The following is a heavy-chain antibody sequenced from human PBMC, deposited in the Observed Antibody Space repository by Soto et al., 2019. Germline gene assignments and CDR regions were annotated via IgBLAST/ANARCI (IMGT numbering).Heavy chain of an antibody. CDR1: GVSLTNDSVG. V-gene: IGHV2-26*01. Sequence: QVTLKESGPVLVKPTETLTLTCTVSGVSLTNDSVGVSWIRQPPGKALEWLAHIFSNDEKSYNTSLKSRLTIYKDTSKSQVVLIMTNMDPVDTAKYYCARAILREGYCSSTSCYELDYWGQGTLVTVSS. J-gene: IGHJ4*02. D-gene: IGHD2-2*01. CDR3: ARAILREGYCSSTSCYELDY. CDR2: IFSNDEK.